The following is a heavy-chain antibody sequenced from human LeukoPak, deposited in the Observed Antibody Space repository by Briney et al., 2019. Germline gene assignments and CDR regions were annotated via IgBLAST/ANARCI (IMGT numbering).Heavy chain of an antibody. J-gene: IGHJ4*02. CDR1: GFTFSSYW. Sequence: PGGSLRLSCAASGFTFSSYWMHWVRHAPGKGLVWVSRIYIDGSSTSYADSVKGRFTISRDNAKNTLYLQMNSLRDEDTAVYYCARGLDGSFDYWGLGTLVTVSS. V-gene: IGHV3-74*01. CDR3: ARGLDGSFDY. CDR2: IYIDGSST. D-gene: IGHD1-14*01.